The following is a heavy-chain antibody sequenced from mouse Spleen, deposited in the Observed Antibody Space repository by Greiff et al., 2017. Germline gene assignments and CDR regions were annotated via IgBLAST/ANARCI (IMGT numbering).Heavy chain of an antibody. CDR2: IDPETGGT. CDR1: GYTFTDYE. Sequence: VQGVESGAELVRPGASVTLSCKASGYTFTDYEMHWVKQTPVHGLEWIGAIDPETGGTAYNQKFKGKAILTADKSSSTAYMELRSLTSEDSAVYYCTPNWDDYWGQGTTLTVSS. D-gene: IGHD4-1*02. V-gene: IGHV1-15*01. J-gene: IGHJ2*01. CDR3: TPNWDDY.